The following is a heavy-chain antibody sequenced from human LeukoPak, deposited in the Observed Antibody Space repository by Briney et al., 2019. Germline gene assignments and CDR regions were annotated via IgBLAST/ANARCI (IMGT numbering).Heavy chain of an antibody. CDR2: IYSGGGT. CDR1: GFTFSSYA. V-gene: IGHV3-66*02. Sequence: GGSLRLSCAASGFTFSSYAMTWVRQAPGKGLEWVSLIYSGGGTHYSDSVRGRFTISRDNSKNTLFLQMNSLRGDDTAVYYCGRDVGPWGQGTMVTVSS. J-gene: IGHJ3*01. CDR3: GRDVGP. D-gene: IGHD3-10*02.